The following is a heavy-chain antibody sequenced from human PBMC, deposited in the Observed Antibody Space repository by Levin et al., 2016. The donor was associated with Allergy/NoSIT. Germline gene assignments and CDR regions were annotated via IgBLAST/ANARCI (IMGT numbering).Heavy chain of an antibody. J-gene: IGHJ6*02. Sequence: SETLSLTCAVSGGSIRTSGWWSWVRQSPGKGLEWIGEISQSGSTNYNPSLKGRVTISVDESKNHFSLTLRSVTAADAAIYYCAGNGITIFRKGLDVWGQGTTVTVSS. D-gene: IGHD1-20*01. CDR1: GGSIRTSGW. CDR3: AGNGITIFRKGLDV. V-gene: IGHV4-4*02. CDR2: ISQSGST.